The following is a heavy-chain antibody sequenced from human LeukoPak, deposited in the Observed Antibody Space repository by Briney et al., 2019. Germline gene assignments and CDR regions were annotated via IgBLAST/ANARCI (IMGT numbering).Heavy chain of an antibody. Sequence: GGSLRLSCAASGISFSSYGMSWVRQAPGRGLEWVSTLSSTGTTFYAGSVEGRFTFSRANSENTLYLQMDSLRAADTALYYCARVGYSSSWFFFNFWGQGTLVTVSS. V-gene: IGHV3-23*05. CDR1: GISFSSYG. J-gene: IGHJ4*02. CDR3: ARVGYSSSWFFFNF. CDR2: LSSTGTT. D-gene: IGHD6-13*01.